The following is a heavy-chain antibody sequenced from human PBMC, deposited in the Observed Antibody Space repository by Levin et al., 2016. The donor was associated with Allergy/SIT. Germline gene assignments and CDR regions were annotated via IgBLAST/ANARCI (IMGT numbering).Heavy chain of an antibody. J-gene: IGHJ2*01. CDR3: AKDNVLRFLEWSTFDL. D-gene: IGHD3-3*01. V-gene: IGHV3-43*02. CDR1: GFTFDDYA. Sequence: GESLKISCAASGFTFDDYAMHWVRQAPGKGLEWVSLISGDGGSTYYADSVKGRFTISRDNSKNSLYLQMNSLRTEDTALYYCAKDNVLRFLEWSTFDLWGRGTLVTVSS. CDR2: ISGDGGST.